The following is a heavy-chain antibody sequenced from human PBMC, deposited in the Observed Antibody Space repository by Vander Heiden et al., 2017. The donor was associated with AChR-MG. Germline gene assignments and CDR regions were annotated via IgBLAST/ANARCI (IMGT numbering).Heavy chain of an antibody. D-gene: IGHD2-15*01. J-gene: IGHJ5*02. Sequence: EVQLVQSGPELKKPGESLKISCQGSGYSFTTYYIGWLRQMPGKGLELMGIIYPGDSDTSYNPSFEGHVTISADKSINTVYLQWSSLKASDTAIYYCARRSDVANFFDPWGQGTLVTVSS. CDR1: GYSFTTYY. CDR3: ARRSDVANFFDP. V-gene: IGHV5-51*01. CDR2: IYPGDSDT.